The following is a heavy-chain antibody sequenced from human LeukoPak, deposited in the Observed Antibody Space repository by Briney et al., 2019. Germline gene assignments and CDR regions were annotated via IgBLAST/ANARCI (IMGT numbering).Heavy chain of an antibody. D-gene: IGHD4-17*01. CDR2: ISGSGST. V-gene: IGHV3-23*01. CDR3: AKDYDDRFDYFDY. J-gene: IGHJ4*02. Sequence: GGSLRLSCAASGFTFSSYAMSWGRQAPGKGLEWVSSISGSGSTYYADSVKGRFTISRDNSKNTLYLQMNSLRAEDTAVYYCAKDYDDRFDYFDYWGQGTLVTVSS. CDR1: GFTFSSYA.